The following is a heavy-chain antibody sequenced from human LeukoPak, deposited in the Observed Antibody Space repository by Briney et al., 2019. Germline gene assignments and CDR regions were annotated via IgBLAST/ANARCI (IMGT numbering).Heavy chain of an antibody. D-gene: IGHD6-6*01. J-gene: IGHJ4*02. CDR1: GGSISSISYY. CDR2: MYYSGST. Sequence: SETLSLTCTVSGGSISSISYYWGWIRQPPGEGLEWIVSMYYSGSTYNNPSLKSRVTISVDTSKNQFSLKLSSVTAADTAVYYCARATRAARHFDYWGQGTLVTVSS. V-gene: IGHV4-39*07. CDR3: ARATRAARHFDY.